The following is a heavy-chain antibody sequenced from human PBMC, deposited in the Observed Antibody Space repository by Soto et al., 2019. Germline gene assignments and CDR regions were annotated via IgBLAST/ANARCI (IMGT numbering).Heavy chain of an antibody. V-gene: IGHV2-5*02. CDR3: AHNVDIVVVVAATGWFDP. J-gene: IGHJ5*02. CDR1: GFSLSTSGVG. CDR2: IYWDDDK. D-gene: IGHD2-15*01. Sequence: QITLKESGPTLVKPTQTLTLTCTFSGFSLSTSGVGVGWIRQPPGKALEWLALIYWDDDKRYSPSLKSRLTITKDSSKNQVVLTMTNMDPVDTATYYCAHNVDIVVVVAATGWFDPRGQGTLVTVSS.